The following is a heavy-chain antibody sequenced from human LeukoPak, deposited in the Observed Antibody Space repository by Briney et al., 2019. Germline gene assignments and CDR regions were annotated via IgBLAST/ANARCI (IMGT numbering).Heavy chain of an antibody. J-gene: IGHJ4*02. D-gene: IGHD3-22*01. V-gene: IGHV1-18*01. CDR3: TRAPPGMTMMTDY. CDR1: GYTFTNYH. Sequence: ASVSVSCKASGYTFTNYHIAWVRQAPGQGLEWMGWVSTNDGNTVYAQRLQGRVTMTTDTSTSVAYMELRSLTSDDTAVYYCTRAPPGMTMMTDYWGQGTLVTVSS. CDR2: VSTNDGNT.